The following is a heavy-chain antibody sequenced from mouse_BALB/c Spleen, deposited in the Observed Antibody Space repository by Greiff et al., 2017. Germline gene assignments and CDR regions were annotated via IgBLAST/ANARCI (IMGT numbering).Heavy chain of an antibody. CDR3: ARLRDYGGFAY. J-gene: IGHJ3*01. D-gene: IGHD2-4*01. Sequence: VQLQQSGAELVRPGTSVKISCKASGYAFTNYWLGWVKQRPGHGLEWIGDIYPGSGNTYYNEKFKGKATLTADKSSSTAYMQLSSLTSEDSAVYFCARLRDYGGFAYWGQGTLVTVSA. V-gene: IGHV1-63*01. CDR2: IYPGSGNT. CDR1: GYAFTNYW.